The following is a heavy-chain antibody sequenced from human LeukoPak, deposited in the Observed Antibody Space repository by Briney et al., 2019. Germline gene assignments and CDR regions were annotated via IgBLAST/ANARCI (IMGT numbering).Heavy chain of an antibody. J-gene: IGHJ3*02. CDR2: INPSGGST. CDR1: GYAFTSYY. D-gene: IGHD3-22*01. Sequence: ASVKVSCKASGYAFTSYYMHWVRQAPGQGLEWMGIINPSGGSTSYAQKFQGRVTMTRDTSTSTVYMELSSLRSEDTAVYYCARELYYYHSSGYRNDAFDIWGQGTMVTVSS. V-gene: IGHV1-46*01. CDR3: ARELYYYHSSGYRNDAFDI.